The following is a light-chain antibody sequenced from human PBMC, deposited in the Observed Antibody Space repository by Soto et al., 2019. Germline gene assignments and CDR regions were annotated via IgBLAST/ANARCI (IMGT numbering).Light chain of an antibody. Sequence: EIVLTQSPGTLSLSPGERATLSCRASQSVSSSYLAWSQQKPCQAPRLLIYGASSRATGIPDRFSGSGSGTDFTLTISRLEPEDFAVYYCQQYGSSPRITFGQGTKLEIK. CDR3: QQYGSSPRIT. V-gene: IGKV3-20*01. CDR2: GAS. CDR1: QSVSSSY. J-gene: IGKJ5*01.